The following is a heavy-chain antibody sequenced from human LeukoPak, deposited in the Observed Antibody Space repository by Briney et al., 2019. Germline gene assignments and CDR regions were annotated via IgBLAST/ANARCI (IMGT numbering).Heavy chain of an antibody. V-gene: IGHV4-59*01. CDR3: ARLRRVTVAIYNYYYLDL. Sequence: SETLSLTCIVSGGSISPDYWGWIRQPPGKGLEWIAYVYYTGTTNFNPSLKSRFSISVDTSRNQLSLRLTSVTAADTAVYYCARLRRVTVAIYNYYYLDLWGRGTLVTVSS. D-gene: IGHD6-19*01. CDR1: GGSISPDY. CDR2: VYYTGTT. J-gene: IGHJ2*01.